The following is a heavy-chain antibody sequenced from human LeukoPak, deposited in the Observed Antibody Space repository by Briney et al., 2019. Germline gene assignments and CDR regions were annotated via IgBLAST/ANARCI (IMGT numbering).Heavy chain of an antibody. CDR2: ISWNSGSI. V-gene: IGHV3-9*01. Sequence: GRSLRLSCAASGFTFDDYAMHWVRQAPGKGLEWVSGISWNSGSIGYADSVKGRFTISRDNAKNSLYLQMNSLRAEDTAVYYCARGPQSGNSLGYWGQGTLVTVSS. CDR1: GFTFDDYA. D-gene: IGHD4-23*01. CDR3: ARGPQSGNSLGY. J-gene: IGHJ4*02.